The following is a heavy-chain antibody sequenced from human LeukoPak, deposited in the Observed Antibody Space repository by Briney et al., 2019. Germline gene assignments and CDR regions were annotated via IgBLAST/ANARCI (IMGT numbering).Heavy chain of an antibody. D-gene: IGHD3-22*01. J-gene: IGHJ3*02. CDR3: KLHYYDSRERDDDAFDI. V-gene: IGHV4-30-2*01. Sequence: PSETLSLTCAVSGGSISSGGYSWSWIRQPPGKGLEWIGYIYHSGSTYYNPSLKSRVTISVDTSKNQFSLKLSSVTAADTAVYYCKLHYYDSRERDDDAFDIWGQGTMVTVSS. CDR1: GGSISSGGYS. CDR2: IYHSGST.